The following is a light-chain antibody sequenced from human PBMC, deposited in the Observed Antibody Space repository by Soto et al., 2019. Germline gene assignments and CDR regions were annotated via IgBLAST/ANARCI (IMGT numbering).Light chain of an antibody. CDR3: QQYGNSFVG. J-gene: IGKJ1*01. CDR1: QSVSSSY. Sequence: EVVLTQSPGTLSLSPGERATLPCRASQSVSSSYLAWYQQKPGQAPRLLIYVASTRATGIPARFSGSGSGTDFTLIISRLEPEDFAVYYCQQYGNSFVGFGQGTKVDIK. V-gene: IGKV3-20*01. CDR2: VAS.